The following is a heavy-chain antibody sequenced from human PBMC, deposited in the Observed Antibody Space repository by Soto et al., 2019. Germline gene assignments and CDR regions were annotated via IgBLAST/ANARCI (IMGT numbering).Heavy chain of an antibody. D-gene: IGHD6-6*01. CDR3: AKDLTRQLDYWLDP. Sequence: ASVKVSCKASGFSCTGYYIHWLRQAPGQGLEWMGWINAHSGGTEYAQKFQGRVTLTRDTSIATAYLTLTSLTSDDTALYYCAKDLTRQLDYWLDPWGKGTQVPVSS. CDR1: GFSCTGYY. V-gene: IGHV1-2*02. CDR2: INAHSGGT. J-gene: IGHJ5*02.